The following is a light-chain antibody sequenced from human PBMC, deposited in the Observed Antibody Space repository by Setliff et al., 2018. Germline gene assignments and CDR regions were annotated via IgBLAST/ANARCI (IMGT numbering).Light chain of an antibody. CDR1: SNDVWGHNY. Sequence: QSVLTQPPSASGSPGQSVTISCTGTSNDVWGHNYVSWYQQHPGKAPQLIIYDVTKRPSGVPDRFSGPKSGNTASLTVSGLQAEDEADYYCSSYADSNIFLFGTGTKV. J-gene: IGLJ1*01. V-gene: IGLV2-8*01. CDR2: DVT. CDR3: SSYADSNIFL.